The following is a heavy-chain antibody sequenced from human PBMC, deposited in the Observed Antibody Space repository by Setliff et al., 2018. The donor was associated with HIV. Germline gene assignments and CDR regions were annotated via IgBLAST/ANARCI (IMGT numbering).Heavy chain of an antibody. CDR3: ARRGYFDY. CDR1: GFAFNDYY. CDR2: TSPNRDGT. J-gene: IGHJ4*02. Sequence: WASVKVSCKASGFAFNDYYIHWVRQAPGQGLEWMGWTSPNRDGTNYAQKFQGRVTMTRDTSMRTVYMELRSLTSDDTAVYYCARRGYFDYWGQGTPVTVSS. V-gene: IGHV1-2*02.